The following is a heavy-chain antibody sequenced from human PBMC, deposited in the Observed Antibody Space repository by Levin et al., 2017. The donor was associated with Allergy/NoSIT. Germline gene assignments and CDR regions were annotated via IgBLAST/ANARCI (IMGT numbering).Heavy chain of an antibody. Sequence: GESLKISCAASGFTVSSNYMSWVRQAPGKGLEWVSVIYSGGSTYYADSVKGRFTISRDNSKNTLYLQMNSLRAEDTAVYYCARAGVAGRFDLWGRGTLVTVSS. J-gene: IGHJ2*01. CDR1: GFTVSSNY. CDR3: ARAGVAGRFDL. D-gene: IGHD3-10*01. V-gene: IGHV3-66*02. CDR2: IYSGGST.